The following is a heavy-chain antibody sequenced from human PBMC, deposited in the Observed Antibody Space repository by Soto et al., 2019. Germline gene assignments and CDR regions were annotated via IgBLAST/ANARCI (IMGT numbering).Heavy chain of an antibody. CDR2: ISSSSSTI. Sequence: GGSLRLSCAASGFTFSNAWMNWVRQAPGKGLEWVSYISSSSSTIYYADSVKGRFTISRDNAKNSLYLQMNSLRAEDTAVYYCARDLNLGSFDYWGQGTLVTVSS. V-gene: IGHV3-48*01. J-gene: IGHJ4*02. CDR3: ARDLNLGSFDY. CDR1: GFTFSNAW.